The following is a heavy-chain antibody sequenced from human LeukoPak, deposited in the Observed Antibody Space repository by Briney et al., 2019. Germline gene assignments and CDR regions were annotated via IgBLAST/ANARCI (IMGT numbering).Heavy chain of an antibody. Sequence: PSETLSLTCTVSGGSIGSTNYYWGWIRQPPGKGLEWIGSIYHSGSTYYNPSLKSRVTISVDTSKNQFSLKLSSVTAADTAVYYCARVVGYSYGSGFDYWGQGTLVTVSS. V-gene: IGHV4-39*07. D-gene: IGHD5-18*01. J-gene: IGHJ4*02. CDR3: ARVVGYSYGSGFDY. CDR1: GGSIGSTNYY. CDR2: IYHSGST.